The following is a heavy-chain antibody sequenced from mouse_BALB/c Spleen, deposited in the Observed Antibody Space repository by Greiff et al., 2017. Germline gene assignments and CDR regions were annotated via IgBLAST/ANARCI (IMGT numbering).Heavy chain of an antibody. Sequence: EVQLQRSGAELVKPGASVKLSCTASGFNIKDTYMHWVKQRPEQGLEWIGRIDPANGNTKYDPKFQGKATITADTSSNTAYLQLSSLTSEDTAVYYCAAGNWFAYWGQGTLVTVSA. CDR2: IDPANGNT. CDR1: GFNIKDTY. V-gene: IGHV14-3*02. D-gene: IGHD4-1*01. J-gene: IGHJ3*01. CDR3: AAGNWFAY.